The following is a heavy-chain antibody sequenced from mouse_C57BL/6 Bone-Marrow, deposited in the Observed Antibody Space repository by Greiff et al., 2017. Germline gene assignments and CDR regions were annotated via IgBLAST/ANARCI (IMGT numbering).Heavy chain of an antibody. V-gene: IGHV7-3*02. CDR1: GFTFTDYY. Sequence: EVKLVESGGGLVQPGGSLRLSCATSGFTFTDYYMSWVRQPPGKALEWLGFIRNKANGYNTEYSASVKGRFTNSRDNSQSILYLQMNTLRAEDSATYYCAREGCTTLVDWYFDFWGAGTTVTVSS. J-gene: IGHJ1*01. D-gene: IGHD1-1*01. CDR2: IRNKANGYNT. CDR3: AREGCTTLVDWYFDF.